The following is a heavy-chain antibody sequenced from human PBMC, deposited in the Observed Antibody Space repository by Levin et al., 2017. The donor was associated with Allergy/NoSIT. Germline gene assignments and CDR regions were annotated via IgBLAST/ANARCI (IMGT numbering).Heavy chain of an antibody. CDR1: GGSISSGDYY. V-gene: IGHV4-30-4*01. CDR3: ARGNSDRRYGMDV. D-gene: IGHD4-23*01. Sequence: SETLSLTCTVSGGSISSGDYYWSWIRQPPGKGLEWIGYIYYSGSTYYNPSLKSRVTISVDTSKNQFSLKLSSVTAADTAVYYCARGNSDRRYGMDVWGQGTTVTVSS. J-gene: IGHJ6*02. CDR2: IYYSGST.